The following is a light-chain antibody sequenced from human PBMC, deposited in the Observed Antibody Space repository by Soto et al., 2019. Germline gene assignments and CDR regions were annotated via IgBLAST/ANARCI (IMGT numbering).Light chain of an antibody. J-gene: IGKJ4*01. CDR3: QKYNSAPLT. CDR1: QSVSSSY. Sequence: EIVLTQSPGTLSLSPGERATLSYRASQSVSSSYLAWYQQKPGQPPRLLIYGASSRATGIPDRFSGSGSGTDFTLTISSLQPEDVAAYYCQKYNSAPLTFGGGTKVDIK. V-gene: IGKV3-20*01. CDR2: GAS.